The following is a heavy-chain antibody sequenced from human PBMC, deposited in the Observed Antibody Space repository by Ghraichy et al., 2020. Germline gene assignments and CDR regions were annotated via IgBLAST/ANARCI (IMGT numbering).Heavy chain of an antibody. Sequence: GESLNISCAASGFTFSSYGMHWVRQAPGKGLEWVAVIWYDGSNKYYADSVKGRFTISRDNSKNTLYLQMNSLRAEDTAVYYCARDPQSAHFLSVYYYYYMDVWGKGTTVTVSS. CDR1: GFTFSSYG. V-gene: IGHV3-33*01. CDR3: ARDPQSAHFLSVYYYYYMDV. CDR2: IWYDGSNK. D-gene: IGHD1-26*01. J-gene: IGHJ6*03.